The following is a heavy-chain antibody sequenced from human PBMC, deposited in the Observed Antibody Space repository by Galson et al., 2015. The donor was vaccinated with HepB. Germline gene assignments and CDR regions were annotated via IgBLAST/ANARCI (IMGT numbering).Heavy chain of an antibody. V-gene: IGHV5-51*01. CDR3: ARRGIASEYFDY. Sequence: QSGAEVKKPGESLKISCKGSGYSLTSYWIGWVRQMPRIGLGWMGIIYPGDSDTRYSPSFQGQVTISADKSIGTAYLQWSSLKASDTAMYYCARRGIASEYFDYWGQETLVTVSS. CDR1: GYSLTSYW. J-gene: IGHJ4*02. CDR2: IYPGDSDT. D-gene: IGHD1-14*01.